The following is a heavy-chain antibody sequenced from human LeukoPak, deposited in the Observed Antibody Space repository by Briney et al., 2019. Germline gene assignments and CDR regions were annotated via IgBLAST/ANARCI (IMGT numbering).Heavy chain of an antibody. CDR1: GFTFSSYW. CDR2: IKQDGSEK. Sequence: GGSLRLSCAASGFTFSSYWMSWVRQAPGKGLEWVANIKQDGSEKYYVDSVKGRFTISRDNAKNSLYLQMNSLRAEDTAVYYCAREGPPYYDILTGGYYFDYWGQGTLVTVSS. CDR3: AREGPPYYDILTGGYYFDY. J-gene: IGHJ4*02. V-gene: IGHV3-7*01. D-gene: IGHD3-9*01.